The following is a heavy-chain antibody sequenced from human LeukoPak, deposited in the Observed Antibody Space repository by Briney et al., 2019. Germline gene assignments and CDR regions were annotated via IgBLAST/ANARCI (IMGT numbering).Heavy chain of an antibody. Sequence: SETLSLTCTVSGGSISSYYWSWIRQPPGKGLEWIGFINYSGSTNYNPSLKSRVTMSVDTSKNQFSLKLSSVTAADTAVYYCARDMPVIAVAGTSWFDPWGQGTLVTVSS. CDR1: GGSISSYY. CDR3: ARDMPVIAVAGTSWFDP. D-gene: IGHD6-19*01. J-gene: IGHJ5*02. CDR2: INYSGST. V-gene: IGHV4-59*12.